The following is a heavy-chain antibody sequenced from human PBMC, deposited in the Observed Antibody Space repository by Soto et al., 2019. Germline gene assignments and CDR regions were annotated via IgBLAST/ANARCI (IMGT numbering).Heavy chain of an antibody. V-gene: IGHV4-31*03. CDR3: ARAFYDSSGYFGFGFDY. CDR2: IYYSGST. Sequence: SLTCTVSVGSISSGGYYLSWILQHPGKGLEWIGYIYYSGSTYYNPSLKSRVTISVDTSKNQFSLKLSSVTAADTAVYYCARAFYDSSGYFGFGFDYWGQGTLVTVSS. D-gene: IGHD3-22*01. J-gene: IGHJ4*02. CDR1: VGSISSGGYY.